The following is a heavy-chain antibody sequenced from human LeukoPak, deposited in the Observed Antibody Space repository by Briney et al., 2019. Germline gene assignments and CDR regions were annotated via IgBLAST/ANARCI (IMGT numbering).Heavy chain of an antibody. D-gene: IGHD2-2*01. J-gene: IGHJ5*02. Sequence: SQTLSLTCAISGDSVSINSVTWNWIRQSPSRGPEWLGRTNYGSTWYNDYAVSVRGRITVNPDTSKNQFSLHLNSVTPEDTAVYYCARRLTQYDCFDPWGQGILVTVSS. CDR3: ARRLTQYDCFDP. V-gene: IGHV6-1*01. CDR1: GDSVSINSVT. CDR2: TNYGSTWYN.